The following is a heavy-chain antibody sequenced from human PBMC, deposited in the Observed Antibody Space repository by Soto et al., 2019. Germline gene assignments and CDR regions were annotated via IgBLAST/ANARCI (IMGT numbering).Heavy chain of an antibody. CDR2: ISPYNGNT. D-gene: IGHD3-22*01. CDR3: ARDRLRGYDSSGFYS. Sequence: ASVKVSCKASGYTFTLYGLSWVRQAPGQRLEWMGWISPYNGNTEYAQKFEDRVTMTTATSTNTVFLELRSLKSDDTAIYYCARDRLRGYDSSGFYSWGQGTMVTVSS. V-gene: IGHV1-18*01. J-gene: IGHJ4*02. CDR1: GYTFTLYG.